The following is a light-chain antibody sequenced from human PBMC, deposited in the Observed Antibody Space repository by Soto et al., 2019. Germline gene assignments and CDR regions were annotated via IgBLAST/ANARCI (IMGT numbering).Light chain of an antibody. J-gene: IGKJ4*01. CDR1: QSLGSTF. CDR2: GAS. CDR3: QQYGRLPLS. V-gene: IGKV3-20*01. Sequence: EILLTQSPGTLSLSPGDRATLSCRASQSLGSTFLAWYQQKSGQSPRLLIYGASDRATDVPDGFSGSGSGADFTLTISRLEPEDFAVYFCQQYGRLPLSFGGGTKVEIK.